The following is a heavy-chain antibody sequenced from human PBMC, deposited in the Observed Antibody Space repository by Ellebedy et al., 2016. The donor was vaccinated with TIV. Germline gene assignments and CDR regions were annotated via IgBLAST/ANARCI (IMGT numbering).Heavy chain of an antibody. D-gene: IGHD4-17*01. V-gene: IGHV4-30-4*01. CDR2: ISYSGTT. Sequence: MPSETLSLTCSVSGGSISSDDYYWNWIRQSPGRGLEWLGHISYSGTTLYKSSVLGRVALSVDTSKIQFSLTLSSVTAADTAVYYCARGGVREVSGVPTVSPFDLWGQGTLVTVSS. J-gene: IGHJ4*02. CDR3: ARGGVREVSGVPTVSPFDL. CDR1: GGSISSDDYY.